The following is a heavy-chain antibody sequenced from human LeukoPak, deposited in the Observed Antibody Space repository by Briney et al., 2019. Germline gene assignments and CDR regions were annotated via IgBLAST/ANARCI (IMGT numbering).Heavy chain of an antibody. CDR3: ARVRTNSGLPDY. J-gene: IGHJ4*02. CDR2: INHSGST. V-gene: IGHV4-34*01. Sequence: SETLSLTCAVYGGSFSGYYWSWIRQPPGKGLEWIGEINHSGSTNYNPSLKSRVTISVDTSKNQLSLKLSSVTAADTAVYYCARVRTNSGLPDYWGQGTLVTVSS. CDR1: GGSFSGYY. D-gene: IGHD5-12*01.